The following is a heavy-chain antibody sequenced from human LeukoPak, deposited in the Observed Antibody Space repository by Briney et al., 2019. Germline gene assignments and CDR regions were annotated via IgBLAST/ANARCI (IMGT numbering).Heavy chain of an antibody. CDR1: GYTFTSYG. D-gene: IGHD2-21*01. CDR2: INAGNGNT. J-gene: IGHJ4*02. V-gene: IGHV1-3*01. CDR3: ARDDHLSLWAFDY. Sequence: GASVKVSCKASGYTFTSYGISWVRQAPGQRLEWMGWINAGNGNTKYSQKFQGRVTITRDTSASTAYMELSSLRSEDTAVYYCARDDHLSLWAFDYWGQGTLVTVSS.